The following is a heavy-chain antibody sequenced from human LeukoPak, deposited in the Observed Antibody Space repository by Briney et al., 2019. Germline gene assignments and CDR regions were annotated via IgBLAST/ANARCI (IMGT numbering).Heavy chain of an antibody. CDR2: ISAYNGNT. J-gene: IGHJ2*01. V-gene: IGHV1-18*01. CDR1: GYTFTSYG. Sequence: GASVKVSCKASGYTFTSYGISWVRQAPGQGLERMGWISAYNGNTNYAQKLQGRVTMTTDTSTSTAYMELRSLRSDDTAVYYCARDRPNYDFWSGYLDWYFDLWGRGTLVTVSS. D-gene: IGHD3-3*01. CDR3: ARDRPNYDFWSGYLDWYFDL.